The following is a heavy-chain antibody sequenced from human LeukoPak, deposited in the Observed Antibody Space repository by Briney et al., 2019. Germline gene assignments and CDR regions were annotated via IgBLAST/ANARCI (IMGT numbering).Heavy chain of an antibody. J-gene: IGHJ6*03. CDR1: GGSISSYY. CDR3: ARVKYRRVDTSDYPPTPYYYYYMDL. Sequence: PSETLSLTCTVSGGSISSYYWSWIRQPPGKGLEWIGYIYYSGSTNYNPSLKSRVTISVDTSKNQFSLKLSSVTAADTAVYYCARVKYRRVDTSDYPPTPYYYYYMDLWGKGTTVSVSS. CDR2: IYYSGST. V-gene: IGHV4-59*01. D-gene: IGHD3-22*01.